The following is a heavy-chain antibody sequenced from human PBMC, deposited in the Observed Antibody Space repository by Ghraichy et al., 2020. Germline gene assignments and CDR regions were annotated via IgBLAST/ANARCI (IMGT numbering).Heavy chain of an antibody. J-gene: IGHJ4*02. Sequence: SETLSLTCTVSGGSISSYYWSWIRQPPGKGLEWIGYIYYSGSTNYNPSLKSRVTISVDTSKNQFSLKLSSVTAADTAVYYCARDSGITMIVVWGQGTLVTVSS. CDR2: IYYSGST. D-gene: IGHD3-22*01. CDR1: GGSISSYY. CDR3: ARDSGITMIVV. V-gene: IGHV4-59*01.